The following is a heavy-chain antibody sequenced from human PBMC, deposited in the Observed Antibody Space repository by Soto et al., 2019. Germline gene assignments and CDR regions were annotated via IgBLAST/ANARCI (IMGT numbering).Heavy chain of an antibody. J-gene: IGHJ4*02. CDR3: ARPTTLGVAVYFDY. CDR2: IYYSGST. V-gene: IGHV4-39*01. CDR1: GGSISSSSYY. D-gene: IGHD6-19*01. Sequence: QLQLQESGPGLVKPSETLSLTCTVSGGSISSSSYYWGWIRQPPGKGLEWIGSIYYSGSTYYNPSRKRRVTISVDTSKNQFSLKLSSVTAADTAVYYCARPTTLGVAVYFDYWGQGTLVTVSS.